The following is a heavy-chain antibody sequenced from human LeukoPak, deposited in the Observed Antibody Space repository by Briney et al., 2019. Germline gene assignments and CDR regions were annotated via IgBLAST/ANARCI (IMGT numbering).Heavy chain of an antibody. D-gene: IGHD6-13*01. CDR2: IYTSGST. CDR1: GGSISSGSYY. V-gene: IGHV4-61*02. J-gene: IGHJ5*02. Sequence: SQTLSLTCTVSGGSISSGSYYWSWIRQPAGKGLEWIGRIYTSGSTNYNPSLKSRVTMSVDTSKNQFSLKLSSVTAADTAVYYCARDRDSSSWYETRATNWFDPWGQGTLVTVSS. CDR3: ARDRDSSSWYETRATNWFDP.